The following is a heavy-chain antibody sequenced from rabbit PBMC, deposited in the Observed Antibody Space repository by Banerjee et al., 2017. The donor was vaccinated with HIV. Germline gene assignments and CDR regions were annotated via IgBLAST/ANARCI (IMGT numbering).Heavy chain of an antibody. D-gene: IGHD3-1*01. CDR3: ARWGYGMDL. J-gene: IGHJ6*01. V-gene: IGHV1S45*01. Sequence: QQQLVESGGGLVKPEGSLTLTCKASGFDLSRYYYMCWVRQAPGKGLELIACIDTNSDSTSYASWAKGRFTISKTSSTTVTLQMTSLTAADTATYFCARWGYGMDLWGQGTLVTDS. CDR2: IDTNSDST. CDR1: GFDLSRYYY.